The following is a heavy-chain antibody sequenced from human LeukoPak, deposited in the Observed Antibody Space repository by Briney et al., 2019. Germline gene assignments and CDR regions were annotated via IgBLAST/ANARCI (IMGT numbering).Heavy chain of an antibody. CDR1: GFTVSNKY. V-gene: IGHV3-53*01. CDR2: IYSDGRT. J-gene: IGHJ3*02. CDR3: ARGLFLSGYLDAFDI. D-gene: IGHD3-22*01. Sequence: GGSLRLSCAASGFTVSNKYMTWVRQAPEKGLEWVSLIYSDGRTYYADSGKGRCTISRDNSKNTLYLQMNSLRVEDTAIYYCARGLFLSGYLDAFDIWGQGTVVTVSS.